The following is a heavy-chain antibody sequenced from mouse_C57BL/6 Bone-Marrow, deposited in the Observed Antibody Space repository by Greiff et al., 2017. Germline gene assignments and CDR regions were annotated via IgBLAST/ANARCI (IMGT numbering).Heavy chain of an antibody. Sequence: VHVKQSGAELVRPGASVKLSCTASGFNIKDDYMHWVKQRPEQGLEWIGWIDPENGDTEYASKFQGKATITADTSSNTAYLQLSSLTSEDTAVYYCTAVVHYWGQGTAPTVSS. CDR3: TAVVHY. CDR2: IDPENGDT. J-gene: IGHJ2*01. V-gene: IGHV14-4*01. CDR1: GFNIKDDY. D-gene: IGHD1-1*01.